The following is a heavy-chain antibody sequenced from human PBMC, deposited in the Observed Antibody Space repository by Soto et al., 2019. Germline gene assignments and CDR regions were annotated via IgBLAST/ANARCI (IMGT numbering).Heavy chain of an antibody. CDR2: IYPGDFDT. J-gene: IGHJ4*02. V-gene: IGHV5-51*01. Sequence: GESLKISCKGSGYTFTTYWIGWVRQMPGKGLEWMGIIYPGDFDTRYSPSFQGQVTISADNSISTAYLQWSSLKASDTAMYYCARASWGFVDPYNFDYWGQGTLVTVSS. CDR1: GYTFTTYW. CDR3: ARASWGFVDPYNFDY. D-gene: IGHD7-27*01.